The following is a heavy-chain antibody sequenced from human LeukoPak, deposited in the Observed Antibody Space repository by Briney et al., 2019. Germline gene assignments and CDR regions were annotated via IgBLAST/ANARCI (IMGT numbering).Heavy chain of an antibody. V-gene: IGHV4-39*01. J-gene: IGHJ4*02. CDR2: VFYSGIL. D-gene: IGHD6-19*01. CDR3: ARAPIAVAGAGHEYFDY. CDR1: GGSISSSSYY. Sequence: PSETLSLTCTVSGGSISSSSYYWGWVRQPPGSVLEWIGSVFYSGILYYSPSLKSRVTISVDTSKNQFSLKLTSVTAADTAVYYCARAPIAVAGAGHEYFDYWGQGTLVTVSS.